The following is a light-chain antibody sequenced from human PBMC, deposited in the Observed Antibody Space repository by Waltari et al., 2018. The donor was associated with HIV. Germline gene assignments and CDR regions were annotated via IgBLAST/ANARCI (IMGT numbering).Light chain of an antibody. Sequence: DIQLTQSPSFLSASVGDRVTITCRASQGISSHLAWYQQKPGKAPILLIYAASTLQSGVPSRFRGSGSGTEFPLTISSLQPEDFATYYCQQFNGYPLTFGGGTKVEIK. J-gene: IGKJ4*01. CDR2: AAS. CDR1: QGISSH. CDR3: QQFNGYPLT. V-gene: IGKV1-9*01.